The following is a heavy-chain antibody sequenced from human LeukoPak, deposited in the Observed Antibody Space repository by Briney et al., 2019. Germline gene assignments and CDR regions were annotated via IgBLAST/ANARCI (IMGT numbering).Heavy chain of an antibody. CDR2: IWYDGSSQ. Sequence: GGSLRLSCAASGFTFSSYGMHWVRQAPVKGLEWVAVIWYDGSSQYYADSVKGRFTISRDNSKNTLSLQMNSLRAEDTAVYYCARGGSSWLTDNWFDPWGQGTLVTVSS. J-gene: IGHJ5*02. V-gene: IGHV3-33*01. CDR1: GFTFSSYG. CDR3: ARGGSSWLTDNWFDP. D-gene: IGHD6-13*01.